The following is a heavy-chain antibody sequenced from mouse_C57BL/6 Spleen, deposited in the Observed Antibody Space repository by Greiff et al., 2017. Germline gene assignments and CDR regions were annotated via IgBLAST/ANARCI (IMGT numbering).Heavy chain of an antibody. J-gene: IGHJ4*01. CDR3: ARAGDAMDY. CDR1: GYTFTSYG. CDR2: IYPTDGGT. V-gene: IGHV1-52*01. Sequence: VQLQQPGAELVRPGSSVKLSCKASGYTFTSYGMHWVKQRPIQGLEWIGNIYPTDGGTHYNQKFKDKATLTVDTSSCTAYVQLSSLTSEDSAVYYYARAGDAMDYWGQGTSVTVSA.